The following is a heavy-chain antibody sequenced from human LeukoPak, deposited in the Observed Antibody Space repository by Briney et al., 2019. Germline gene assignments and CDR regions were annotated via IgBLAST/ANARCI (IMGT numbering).Heavy chain of an antibody. CDR2: MNPNSANT. V-gene: IGHV1-8*03. J-gene: IGHJ4*02. Sequence: ASVKVSCKASGYTFTSYDINWVRQATGQGLEWMGWMNPNSANTGYAQKSQGRVTITRNTSISTTYMELSSLRFEDTAVYYCARGRERGSSSSFTDYWGQGTLVIVSS. CDR3: ARGRERGSSSSFTDY. CDR1: GYTFTSYD. D-gene: IGHD6-6*01.